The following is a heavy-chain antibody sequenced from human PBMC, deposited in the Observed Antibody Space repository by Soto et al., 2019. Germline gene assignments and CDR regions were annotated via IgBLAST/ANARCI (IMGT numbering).Heavy chain of an antibody. CDR3: AKGGIYDSSGYYYY. D-gene: IGHD3-22*01. V-gene: IGHV3-23*01. CDR2: ISGSGGST. J-gene: IGHJ4*02. Sequence: GGSLRLSCAASGFTFSSYAMSWVRQAPGKGLEWVSDISGSGGSTYYADSVKGRFTISRDNSKNTLYLQMNSLRAEDTAVYYCAKGGIYDSSGYYYYWGQGTLVTVSS. CDR1: GFTFSSYA.